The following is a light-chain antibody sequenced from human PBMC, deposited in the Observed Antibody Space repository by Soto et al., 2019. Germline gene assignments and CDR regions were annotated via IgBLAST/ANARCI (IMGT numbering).Light chain of an antibody. CDR1: QSISTC. Sequence: DIQMTQSPSALSASVGDRVIITCRASQSISTCLAWYQQRPGKAPKLLIYAASTSQSGVPSRFSGSGSGTEFTLTISSLQPDDFATYYCQQYSISPYTFGQGTKLEIK. CDR3: QQYSISPYT. CDR2: AAS. V-gene: IGKV1-5*01. J-gene: IGKJ2*01.